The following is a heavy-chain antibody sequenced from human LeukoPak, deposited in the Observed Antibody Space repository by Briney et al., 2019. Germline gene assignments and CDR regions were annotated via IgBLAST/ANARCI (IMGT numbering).Heavy chain of an antibody. CDR2: INPNSGGT. CDR1: GYTFTGYY. CDR3: AVETRTLTGDL. Sequence: GASVKVSCKASGYTFTGYYMHWVRQAPGQGLEWMGWINPNSGGTNYAQKFQGRVTMTRNTSISTAYMELSSLRSEDTAVYYCAVETRTLTGDLWGRGTLVTVSS. J-gene: IGHJ2*01. D-gene: IGHD7-27*01. V-gene: IGHV1-2*02.